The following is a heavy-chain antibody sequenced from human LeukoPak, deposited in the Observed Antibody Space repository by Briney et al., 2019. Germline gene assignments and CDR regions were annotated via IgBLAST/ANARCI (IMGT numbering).Heavy chain of an antibody. CDR3: ARDHDYGPDY. D-gene: IGHD4/OR15-4a*01. V-gene: IGHV1-2*02. CDR2: IKPDSVAT. Sequence: ASLKVSCKTSGFTFSDHYMHWLRQAPGQGLEWRGWIKPDSVATNYAQKFQGSFTMSRDMSISTVYMELSSLTSDDTAMYWCARDHDYGPDYWGQGTLVTVSA. J-gene: IGHJ4*02. CDR1: GFTFSDHY.